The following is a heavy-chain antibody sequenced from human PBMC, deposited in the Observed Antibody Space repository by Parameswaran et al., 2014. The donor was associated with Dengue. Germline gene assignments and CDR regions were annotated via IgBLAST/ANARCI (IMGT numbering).Heavy chain of an antibody. Sequence: VRQMPGKGLEWMGIIYPGDSDTRYSPSFQGQVTISADKSISTAYLQWSSLKASDTAMYYCARTHSGYDSNYYSYMDVWGKGTTVTVSS. J-gene: IGHJ6*03. D-gene: IGHD5-12*01. CDR3: ARTHSGYDSNYYSYMDV. CDR2: IYPGDSDT. V-gene: IGHV5-51*01.